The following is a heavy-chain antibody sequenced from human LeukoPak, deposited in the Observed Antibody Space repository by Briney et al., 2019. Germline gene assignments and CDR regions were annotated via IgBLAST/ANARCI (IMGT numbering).Heavy chain of an antibody. J-gene: IGHJ4*02. CDR3: ARTQLGIAVDH. CDR2: IYYSGST. Sequence: SETLSLTCTVSGGSISSYYWSWIRQPPGKGLEWIGYIYYSGSTNYNPSLKSRVTISVDTSKNQFSLKLSSVTAADSAMYFCARTQLGIAVDHWGQGTLVTVSS. V-gene: IGHV4-59*08. CDR1: GGSISSYY. D-gene: IGHD7-27*01.